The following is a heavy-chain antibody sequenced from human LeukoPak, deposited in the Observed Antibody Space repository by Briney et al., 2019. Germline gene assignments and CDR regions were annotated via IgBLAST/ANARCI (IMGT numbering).Heavy chain of an antibody. V-gene: IGHV3-23*01. D-gene: IGHD3-22*01. CDR3: AKGRPGYYDSSGYPNAEPFDY. CDR2: ISDSGGST. CDR1: GFTFSSYA. J-gene: IGHJ4*02. Sequence: GGSLRLSCAASGFTFSSYAMSWVRQAPGKGLEWVSAISDSGGSTYYADSVKGRFTISRDNSKNTLYLQMNSLRAEDTAVYYCAKGRPGYYDSSGYPNAEPFDYWGQGTLVTVSS.